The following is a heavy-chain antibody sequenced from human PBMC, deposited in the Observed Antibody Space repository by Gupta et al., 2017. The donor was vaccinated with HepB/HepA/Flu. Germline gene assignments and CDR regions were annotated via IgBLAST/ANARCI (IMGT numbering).Heavy chain of an antibody. D-gene: IGHD3-3*01. CDR3: AMVEGSNGPIWRWVFDY. CDR2: IYPGDSYT. V-gene: IGHV5-51*01. CDR1: GYSFTSYW. J-gene: IGHJ4*02. Sequence: EVQLVQSGAVVKTPGVSLKISCKGSGYSFTSYWIGWVRSRPGKGLEWMGIIYPGDSYTRYRPSFQGQVTISADKSISTAYLQWSSLKASDTAMYYCAMVEGSNGPIWRWVFDYWGQGTLVTVSS.